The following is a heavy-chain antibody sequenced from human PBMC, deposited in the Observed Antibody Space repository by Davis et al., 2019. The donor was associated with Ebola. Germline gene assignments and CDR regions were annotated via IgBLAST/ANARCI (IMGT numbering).Heavy chain of an antibody. CDR1: GYPFPNYG. CDR3: ARDVTTVATGAFHY. J-gene: IGHJ4*02. D-gene: IGHD4-17*01. V-gene: IGHV1-18*01. Sequence: AASVKVSCKTSGYPFPNYGINWVRQAPGQGLEWIGWITTYNDNANYAQKYQGRVTMTTDTSTNTVYMELTSLRSDDTAIYFCARDVTTVATGAFHYWGQGTLITVSS. CDR2: ITTYNDNA.